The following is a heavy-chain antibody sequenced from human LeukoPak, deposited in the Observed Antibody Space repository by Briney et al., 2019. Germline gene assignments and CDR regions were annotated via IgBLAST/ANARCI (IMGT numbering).Heavy chain of an antibody. CDR2: INHSGST. J-gene: IGHJ6*02. CDR3: ARDRIAVVPAEVYYGMDV. CDR1: GGSFSGYY. Sequence: SETLSLTCAVYGGSFSGYYWSWIRQPPGKGLEWIGEINHSGSTNYNPSLKSRVTISVDTSKNQFSLKLSSVTAADTAVYYCARDRIAVVPAEVYYGMDVWGQGTTVTVSS. D-gene: IGHD2-2*01. V-gene: IGHV4-34*01.